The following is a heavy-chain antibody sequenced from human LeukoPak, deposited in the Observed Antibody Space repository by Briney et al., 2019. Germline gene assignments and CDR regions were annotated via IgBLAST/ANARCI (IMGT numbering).Heavy chain of an antibody. CDR2: INTNTGTP. Sequence: ASVKVSCKASGYTFTNYTMNWVRQAPGRGLEWMGWINTNTGTPTYAQGLTGRFVFSLDTSVSTAYLQISSPKAADTAVYYCARKGFCSSTTCYNLGYWGQGTLVTVSS. CDR3: ARKGFCSSTTCYNLGY. V-gene: IGHV7-4-1*02. CDR1: GYTFTNYT. D-gene: IGHD2-2*02. J-gene: IGHJ4*02.